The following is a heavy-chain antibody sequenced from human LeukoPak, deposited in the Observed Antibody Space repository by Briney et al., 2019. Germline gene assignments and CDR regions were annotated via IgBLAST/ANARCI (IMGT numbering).Heavy chain of an antibody. CDR2: INPSGGST. D-gene: IGHD2-8*01. V-gene: IGHV1-46*01. Sequence: ASVKVSCKASGYTFTSYYMHWVRQAPGQVLEWMGIINPSGGSTSYAQKFQGRVTMTRDTSTSTVYMELSSLRSEDTAVYYCAREGCTNGVCYTHQYYFDYWGQGTLVTVSS. CDR3: AREGCTNGVCYTHQYYFDY. J-gene: IGHJ4*02. CDR1: GYTFTSYY.